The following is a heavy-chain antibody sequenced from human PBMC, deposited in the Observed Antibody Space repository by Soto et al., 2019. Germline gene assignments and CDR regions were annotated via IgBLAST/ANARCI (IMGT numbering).Heavy chain of an antibody. CDR2: IYYSGST. CDR3: ASSGGSRPVAFDY. CDR1: GGSISSSSYY. V-gene: IGHV4-39*01. Sequence: QLQLQESGPGLVKPSETLSLTCTVSGGSISSSSYYWGWIRQPPGKGLEWIGSIYYSGSTYYNPSLKSRVTISVDTSKNQCSLKLSSVTAADTAVYYCASSGGSRPVAFDYWGQGTLVTVSS. J-gene: IGHJ4*02. D-gene: IGHD2-15*01.